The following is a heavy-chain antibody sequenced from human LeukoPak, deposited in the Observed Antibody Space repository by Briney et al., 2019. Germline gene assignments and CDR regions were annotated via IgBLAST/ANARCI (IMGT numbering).Heavy chain of an antibody. CDR1: GFTFSSYA. Sequence: QPGGSLRLSCAASGFTFSSYAMHWVRQAPGKGLEYVSAISSNGGSTYYANSVKGRFTISRDNSKNTLYLQMGSLRAEDMAVYYCAREANFWSGYHHVFLVDGPDNWGQGTLVTVSS. CDR3: AREANFWSGYHHVFLVDGPDN. V-gene: IGHV3-64*01. CDR2: ISSNGGST. D-gene: IGHD3-3*01. J-gene: IGHJ4*02.